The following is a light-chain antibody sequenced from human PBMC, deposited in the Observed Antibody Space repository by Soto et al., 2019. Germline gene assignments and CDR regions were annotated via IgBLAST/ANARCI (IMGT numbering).Light chain of an antibody. Sequence: QSALTQPASVSESPGQSITISCTGTSSGVGSYKFVSWYQQHPGTAPKLMIYEGSKRPSGVSDRFSGSKSGNTASLTISGLQADDEADYFYCSYAGGSNVFGTGTKVTVL. CDR1: SSGVGSYKF. CDR3: CSYAGGSNV. CDR2: EGS. J-gene: IGLJ1*01. V-gene: IGLV2-23*03.